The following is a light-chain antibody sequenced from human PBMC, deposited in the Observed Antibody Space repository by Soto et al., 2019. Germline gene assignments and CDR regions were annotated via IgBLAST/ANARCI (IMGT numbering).Light chain of an antibody. J-gene: IGKJ1*01. CDR3: QHYNNGPR. CDR2: GAS. CDR1: QTINNN. Sequence: ETVMTQSPATLSLSPGEGATLSCRASQTINNNLAWYQQKPGQAPRPRIYGASRRATGVPARLSGSGSGTEFTLTISSLQSEDFAVYYCQHYNNGPRFGQGTKVDIK. V-gene: IGKV3-15*01.